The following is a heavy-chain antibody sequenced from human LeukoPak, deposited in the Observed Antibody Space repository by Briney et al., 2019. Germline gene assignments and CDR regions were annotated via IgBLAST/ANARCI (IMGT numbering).Heavy chain of an antibody. D-gene: IGHD6-19*01. Sequence: GGSLRLSCAASGFTFSSYEMNWVRQAPGKGPEWVSSISSSSSYIYYADSVKGRFTISRDNAKNSLYLQMNSLRAEDTAVYYCARDQAGTVAGAEFDYWGQGTLVTVSS. CDR3: ARDQAGTVAGAEFDY. CDR2: ISSSSSYI. V-gene: IGHV3-21*01. CDR1: GFTFSSYE. J-gene: IGHJ4*02.